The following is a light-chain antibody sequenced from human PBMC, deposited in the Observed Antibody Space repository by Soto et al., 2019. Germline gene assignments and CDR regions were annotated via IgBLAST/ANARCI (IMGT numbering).Light chain of an antibody. Sequence: IQLTQAPSSLSASVGDRVTISCRASQGVSTELAWYQQKPGKAPKLLIYAAYTLQSGVPSRFSGSGSGTDFTLTFSGLQPEDFATYYCQQLNSYPYTFCQGTKLEIK. V-gene: IGKV1-9*01. CDR1: QGVSTE. J-gene: IGKJ2*01. CDR3: QQLNSYPYT. CDR2: AAY.